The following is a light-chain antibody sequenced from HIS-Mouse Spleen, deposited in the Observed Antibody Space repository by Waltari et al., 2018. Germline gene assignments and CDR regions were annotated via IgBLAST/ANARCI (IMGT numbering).Light chain of an antibody. V-gene: IGLV2-14*03. CDR3: SSYTSSSTYV. CDR1: SSDVGGYNY. CDR2: DAS. Sequence: QSALTQPASLSGSPGQSITLSCTGTSSDVGGYNYVSWYQQHPGKTPKLMIYDASNRPSGVSNRFAGSKSGNTASLTISGLQAEDEADYYCSSYTSSSTYVFGTGTKVTVL. J-gene: IGLJ1*01.